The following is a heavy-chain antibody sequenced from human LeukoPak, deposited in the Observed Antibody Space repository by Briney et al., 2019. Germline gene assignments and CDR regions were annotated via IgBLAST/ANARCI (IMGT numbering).Heavy chain of an antibody. D-gene: IGHD6-13*01. CDR2: IRSKANSYAT. V-gene: IGHV3-73*01. J-gene: IGHJ4*02. Sequence: GGSLKLSCAASGFTFSGSAMHWVRQASGKGLEWVGRIRSKANSYATAYAASVKGRFTISRDESKNTAYLQMNSLKTEDTAVYYGTRLMVAAAGRWVDYWGQGTLVTVSS. CDR1: GFTFSGSA. CDR3: TRLMVAAAGRWVDY.